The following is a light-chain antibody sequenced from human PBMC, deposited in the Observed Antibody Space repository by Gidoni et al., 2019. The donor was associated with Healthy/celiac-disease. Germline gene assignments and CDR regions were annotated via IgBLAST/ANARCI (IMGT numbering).Light chain of an antibody. Sequence: QSVLTQPPSVSGAPGQRVTISCTGSSSNIGAGYDVHWYQQLPGTAPKLLIYGNSNRPSGVPDRFSGSKSSTSASLAITGLQAEDEADYYGQSYDSSLSGSSVFGGGTKLTVL. CDR2: GNS. CDR1: SSNIGAGYD. J-gene: IGLJ3*02. CDR3: QSYDSSLSGSSV. V-gene: IGLV1-40*01.